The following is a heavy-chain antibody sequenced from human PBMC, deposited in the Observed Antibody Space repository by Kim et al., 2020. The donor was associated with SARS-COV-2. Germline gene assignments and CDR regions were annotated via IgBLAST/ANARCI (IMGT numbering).Heavy chain of an antibody. CDR2: ISSSSSYT. D-gene: IGHD2-15*01. CDR3: ARDGQGYCSGGSCYVGWFDP. J-gene: IGHJ5*02. V-gene: IGHV3-11*06. Sequence: GGSLRLSCAASGFTFSDYYMSWIRQAPGKGLEWVSYISSSSSYTNYADSVKGRFTISRDNAKNSLYLQMNSLRAEDTAVYYCARDGQGYCSGGSCYVGWFDPWGQGTLVTVSS. CDR1: GFTFSDYY.